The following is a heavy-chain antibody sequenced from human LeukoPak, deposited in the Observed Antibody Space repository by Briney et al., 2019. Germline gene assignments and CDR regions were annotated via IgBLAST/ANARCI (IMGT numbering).Heavy chain of an antibody. CDR1: GFTFSSYA. V-gene: IGHV3-30*04. D-gene: IGHD3-3*01. CDR3: ARDLEVTTPVGMDV. Sequence: GGSLRLSCAASGFTFSSYAMHWVRQAPGKGLEWVAVISYDGSNKYYADSVKDRFTISRDNSKNTLYLQMNSLRAEDTAVYYCARDLEVTTPVGMDVWGQGTTVTVSS. CDR2: ISYDGSNK. J-gene: IGHJ6*02.